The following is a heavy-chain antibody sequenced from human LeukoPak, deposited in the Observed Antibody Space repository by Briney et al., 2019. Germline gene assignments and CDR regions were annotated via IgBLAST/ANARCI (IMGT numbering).Heavy chain of an antibody. Sequence: GGSLRLSCAASGFTVSSNYMSWVRQAPGKGLEWVSVIYSGGSTYYADSVKGRFTISRDNAKNSLYLQMNSLRDEDTAVYYCARGNYDSSGYYYVFDYWGQGTLVTVSS. CDR3: ARGNYDSSGYYYVFDY. CDR1: GFTVSSNY. V-gene: IGHV3-53*01. D-gene: IGHD3-22*01. J-gene: IGHJ4*02. CDR2: IYSGGST.